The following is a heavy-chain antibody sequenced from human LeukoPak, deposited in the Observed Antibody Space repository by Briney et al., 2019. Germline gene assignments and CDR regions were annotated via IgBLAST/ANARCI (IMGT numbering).Heavy chain of an antibody. CDR3: ARERHNYFDY. Sequence: PSETLSLTCTVSGGSISSYYWSWIRQPPGKGLEWIGYIYYSGSTYYNPSLKSRVTISVDTSKNQFSLKLSSVTAADTAVYYCARERHNYFDYWGQGTLVTVSS. D-gene: IGHD5-24*01. CDR1: GGSISSYY. V-gene: IGHV4-59*06. J-gene: IGHJ4*02. CDR2: IYYSGST.